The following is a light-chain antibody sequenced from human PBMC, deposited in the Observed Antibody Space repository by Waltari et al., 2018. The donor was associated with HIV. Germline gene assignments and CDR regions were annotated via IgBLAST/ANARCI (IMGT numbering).Light chain of an antibody. CDR2: DGS. J-gene: IGLJ3*02. CDR1: SRDVGGYHY. Sequence: QSALTQPAAVSGSPGQSLTISCTGTSRDVGGYHYASWYQQHPGKAPKRMIYDGSNRPSGVSNRFSGSKSGNTASLTISGLQAEDEADYYCSSYTSSSTFWVFGGGTKLTVL. V-gene: IGLV2-14*03. CDR3: SSYTSSSTFWV.